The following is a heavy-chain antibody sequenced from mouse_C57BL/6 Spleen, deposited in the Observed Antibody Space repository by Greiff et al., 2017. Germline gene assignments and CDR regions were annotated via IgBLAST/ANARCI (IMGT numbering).Heavy chain of an antibody. CDR3: ARGGYNSNYAFAY. Sequence: EVQLVESGGGLVKPGGSLKLSCAASGFSFSDYGMHWVRQAPEKGLEWVAYISSGSSTISYADTVKGRFTISRDNAKNTLFLQMTSLRSEDTAMYYCARGGYNSNYAFAYWGQGTLVTVSA. CDR2: ISSGSSTI. CDR1: GFSFSDYG. D-gene: IGHD2-5*01. V-gene: IGHV5-17*01. J-gene: IGHJ3*01.